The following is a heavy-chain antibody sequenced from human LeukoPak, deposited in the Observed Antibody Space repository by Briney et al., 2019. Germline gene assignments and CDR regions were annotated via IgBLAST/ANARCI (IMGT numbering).Heavy chain of an antibody. CDR2: ISPYNGHT. CDR3: AKTRDTVLNEY. V-gene: IGHV1-18*01. CDR1: GYIFTNYG. J-gene: IGHJ4*02. Sequence: ASVKVSCKAPGYIFTNYGISWVRQAPGQGLEGMEWISPYNGHTNFAPNLQDRLTMTTDTSTSTAYMELRSLRSDDTAVYYCAKTRDTVLNEYWGQGTLVTVSS.